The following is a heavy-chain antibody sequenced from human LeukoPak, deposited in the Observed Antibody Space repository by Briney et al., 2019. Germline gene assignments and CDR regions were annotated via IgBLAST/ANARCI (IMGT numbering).Heavy chain of an antibody. CDR1: GGSISSGSYY. Sequence: SETLSLTCTVSGGSISSGSYYWGWIRQPPGKGLEWIGSIYYSGSTHYNPSLKSRVTISVDTSKNQFSLKLSSVTAADTAVYYCARERRSRSWFDPWGQGTLVTVSS. D-gene: IGHD2-15*01. CDR2: IYYSGST. V-gene: IGHV4-39*07. CDR3: ARERRSRSWFDP. J-gene: IGHJ5*02.